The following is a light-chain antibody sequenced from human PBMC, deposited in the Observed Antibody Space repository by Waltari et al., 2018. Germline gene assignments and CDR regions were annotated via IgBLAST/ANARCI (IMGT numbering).Light chain of an antibody. CDR1: QPISQF. V-gene: IGKV1-39*01. J-gene: IGKJ4*01. CDR3: QQSYMTPLT. Sequence: DIQMTQSPSSLSASLGDRVTITCRASQPISQFLTWYQQKPGKAPKFLIYGTTKLQRGVPSRFGGSGSGAEFNLTISSLQPGNLATYYCQQSYMTPLTFGGGTKVEIK. CDR2: GTT.